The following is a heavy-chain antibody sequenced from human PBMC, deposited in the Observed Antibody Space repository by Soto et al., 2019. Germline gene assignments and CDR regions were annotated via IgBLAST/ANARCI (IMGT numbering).Heavy chain of an antibody. J-gene: IGHJ3*01. D-gene: IGHD3-10*01. CDR1: GDSVSSDITS. Sequence: QGQLQQSGPGLVKPSQTLSLTCAISGDSVSSDITSWNWIRQSPSRGLVWLGRTYYRSKWFHNYEASVKSRITINPDTFKNQFSLELNSMTPEATAVYYCARGNALDVWGQGTVVTVSS. V-gene: IGHV6-1*01. CDR3: ARGNALDV. CDR2: TYYRSKWFH.